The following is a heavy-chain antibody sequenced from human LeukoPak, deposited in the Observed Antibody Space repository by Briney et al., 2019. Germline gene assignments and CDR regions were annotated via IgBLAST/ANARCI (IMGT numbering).Heavy chain of an antibody. D-gene: IGHD3-10*01. CDR1: GGSISSSSYY. CDR2: IYYSGST. V-gene: IGHV4-39*07. J-gene: IGHJ4*02. CDR3: ARVSTTYYYGSGSYSHFDY. Sequence: PSETLSLTCTVSGGSISSSSYYWGWIRQPPGKGLEWIGSIYYSGSTYYNPSLKSRVTISVDTSKNQFSLKLSSVTAADTAVYYCARVSTTYYYGSGSYSHFDYWGQGTLVTVSS.